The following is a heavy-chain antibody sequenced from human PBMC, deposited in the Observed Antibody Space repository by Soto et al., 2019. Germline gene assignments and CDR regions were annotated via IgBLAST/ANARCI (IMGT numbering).Heavy chain of an antibody. D-gene: IGHD3-22*01. Sequence: GESLKISCKGSGYSFTSYWIGWVRQMPGKGLEWMGIIYPGDSDTRYSPSFQGQVTISADKSISTAYLQWSSLKASDTAMYYCARLYDSSGYYSLNLDYWGQGTLVTVSS. CDR2: IYPGDSDT. CDR1: GYSFTSYW. CDR3: ARLYDSSGYYSLNLDY. J-gene: IGHJ4*02. V-gene: IGHV5-51*01.